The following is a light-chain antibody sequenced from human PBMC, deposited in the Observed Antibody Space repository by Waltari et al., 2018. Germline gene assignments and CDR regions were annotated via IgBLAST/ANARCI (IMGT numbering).Light chain of an antibody. J-gene: IGLJ2*01. Sequence: QSVLTPPPSVSGAPGQSVTISCTGSSSNIGAGSDVHWYQQLPGTAPKLLIYGNSNRPSGVPDRFSGSKSGTSASLAITGLQAEDEADYYCQSYDSSLSGWVFGGGTKLTVL. V-gene: IGLV1-40*01. CDR2: GNS. CDR3: QSYDSSLSGWV. CDR1: SSNIGAGSD.